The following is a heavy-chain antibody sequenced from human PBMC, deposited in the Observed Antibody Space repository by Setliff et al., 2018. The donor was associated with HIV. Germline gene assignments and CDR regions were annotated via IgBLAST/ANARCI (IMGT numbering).Heavy chain of an antibody. J-gene: IGHJ6*02. Sequence: ASVKVSCKASGYTFTSYGISWVRQAPGQGLEWMGWISAYNDNTNYAQKLQGRVTMTTDTSTSTAYMELRSLRSDDTAVYYCARDSREGGYDQYYYYYGMDVWGQGTTVTSP. CDR2: ISAYNDNT. CDR3: ARDSREGGYDQYYYYYGMDV. V-gene: IGHV1-18*01. CDR1: GYTFTSYG. D-gene: IGHD5-12*01.